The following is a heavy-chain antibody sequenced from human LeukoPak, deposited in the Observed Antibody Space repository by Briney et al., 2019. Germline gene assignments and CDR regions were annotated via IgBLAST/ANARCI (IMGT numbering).Heavy chain of an antibody. Sequence: ASVKVSCKASGYTLTGYYMHWVRQAPGQGLEWMGRINPNSGGTNYAQKFQGRVTMTRDTSISTAYMELSRLRSDDTAVYYCARARGGVRGVLAFDYWGQGTLVTVSS. J-gene: IGHJ4*02. V-gene: IGHV1-2*06. D-gene: IGHD3-10*01. CDR2: INPNSGGT. CDR3: ARARGGVRGVLAFDY. CDR1: GYTLTGYY.